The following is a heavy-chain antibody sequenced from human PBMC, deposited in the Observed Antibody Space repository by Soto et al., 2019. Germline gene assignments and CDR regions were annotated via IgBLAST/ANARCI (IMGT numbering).Heavy chain of an antibody. Sequence: SVKVSCKASGGTFSSYTISWVRQAPGQGLEWMGRIIPILGIANYAQKFQGRVTITADKSTSTAYMELSSLRSEDTAAHYCASQKGDYDFWSGPLAYYYMDVWGKGTTVTVSS. CDR1: GGTFSSYT. V-gene: IGHV1-69*02. CDR2: IIPILGIA. D-gene: IGHD3-3*01. J-gene: IGHJ6*03. CDR3: ASQKGDYDFWSGPLAYYYMDV.